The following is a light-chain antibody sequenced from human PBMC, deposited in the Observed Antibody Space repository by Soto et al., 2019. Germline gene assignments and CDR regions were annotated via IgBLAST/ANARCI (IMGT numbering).Light chain of an antibody. CDR3: QQYLSTPPT. CDR1: QSVSSY. CDR2: DAS. V-gene: IGKV3-11*01. Sequence: EIMLTQSPATLSLSPGERATLSCRASQSVSSYLAWYQQKPGQAPRLLIYDASNRATGIPARFSGSGSGTDFTLTISSLQAEDVAVYYCQQYLSTPPTFGQGTNLEIK. J-gene: IGKJ2*01.